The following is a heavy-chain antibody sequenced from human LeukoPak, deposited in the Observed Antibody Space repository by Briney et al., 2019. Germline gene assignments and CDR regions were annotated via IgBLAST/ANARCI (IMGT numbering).Heavy chain of an antibody. CDR3: VGWGISGITNH. V-gene: IGHV3-7*01. CDR1: GFTVSSKY. J-gene: IGHJ4*02. D-gene: IGHD1-7*01. CDR2: TKQDGSEK. Sequence: GGSLRLSCAASGFTVSSKYMSWVRQAPGKGLEWVAQTKQDGSEKYYVDSVKGRFTTSRDKNSLFLQMNSVRAEDTAVYYCVGWGISGITNHWGQGTLVTVSS.